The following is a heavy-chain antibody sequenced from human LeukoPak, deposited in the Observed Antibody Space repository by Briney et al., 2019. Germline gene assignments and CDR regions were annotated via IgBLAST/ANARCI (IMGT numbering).Heavy chain of an antibody. CDR3: ARGPHWDPHFDY. Sequence: ASVKVSCKASGFTFTAYHMHWVRQAPGQGLERMGWINPNSGGTNYAQKFQGRVTMTRDTSISTAYMELSGLRSDDTAVYYCARGPHWDPHFDYWGQGTLVTVSS. J-gene: IGHJ4*02. CDR2: INPNSGGT. D-gene: IGHD7-27*01. V-gene: IGHV1-2*02. CDR1: GFTFTAYH.